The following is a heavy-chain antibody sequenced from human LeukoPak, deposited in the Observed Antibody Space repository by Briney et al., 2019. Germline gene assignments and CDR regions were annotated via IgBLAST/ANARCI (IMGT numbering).Heavy chain of an antibody. CDR2: ISGGGGST. V-gene: IGHV3-23*01. D-gene: IGHD3-3*01. CDR3: ARNFPHDFWSGYSD. J-gene: IGHJ4*02. CDR1: GSTFSSYA. Sequence: GGSLRLSCAASGSTFSSYAMSWVRQAPGKGLEWVSVISGGGGSTYYADSVKGRFTISRDNSKNTLYLQMNSLRAEDTAVYYCARNFPHDFWSGYSDWGQGALVTVSS.